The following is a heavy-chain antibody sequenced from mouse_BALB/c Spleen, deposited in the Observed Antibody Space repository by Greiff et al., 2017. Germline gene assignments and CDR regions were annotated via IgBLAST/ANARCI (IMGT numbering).Heavy chain of an antibody. CDR3: ARRTGRGYWYFDV. V-gene: IGHV1S29*02. CDR2: IYPYNGGT. Sequence: EVQLQQSGAELVRPGASVKISCKASGYTFTDYNMHWVKQSHGKSLEWIGYIYPYNGGTGYNQKFKSKATLTVDNSSSTAYMELRSLTSEDSAVYYCARRTGRGYWYFDVWGAGTTVTVSS. J-gene: IGHJ1*01. CDR1: GYTFTDYN. D-gene: IGHD4-1*01.